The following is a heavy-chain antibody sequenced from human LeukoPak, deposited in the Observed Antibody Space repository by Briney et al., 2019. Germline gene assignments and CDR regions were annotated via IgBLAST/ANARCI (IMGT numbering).Heavy chain of an antibody. CDR3: ARDRPTGASRLFVVQ. D-gene: IGHD3-3*01. CDR1: GFTFSSYS. CDR2: MSSGGRYI. J-gene: IGHJ4*02. V-gene: IGHV3-21*01. Sequence: LGGSLRLSCAASGFTFSSYSMTWVRQAPGKGLEWVSSMSSGGRYIYYADSVRGRFTISRDNAKNSLYLLMNSLRVEDTAVYYCARDRPTGASRLFVVQWGQGTLVTVSS.